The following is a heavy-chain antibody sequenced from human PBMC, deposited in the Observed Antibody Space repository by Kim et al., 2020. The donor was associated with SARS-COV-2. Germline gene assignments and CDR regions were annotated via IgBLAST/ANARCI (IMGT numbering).Heavy chain of an antibody. Sequence: SVKVSCKTSGFTFSSSAVQWVRQARGQRLEWIGWIVLGSGNTKYAQKFQERVTISRDMSTSTAYMELSSLRSEDTAIYYCAAREITDFDYWGQGTLVTVSS. V-gene: IGHV1-58*01. CDR1: GFTFSSSA. CDR2: IVLGSGNT. J-gene: IGHJ4*02. CDR3: AAREITDFDY.